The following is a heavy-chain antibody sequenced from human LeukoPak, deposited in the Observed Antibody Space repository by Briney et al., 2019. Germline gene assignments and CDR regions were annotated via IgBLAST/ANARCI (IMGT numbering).Heavy chain of an antibody. D-gene: IGHD6-19*01. CDR3: ARDWDSSGWDSYGMDV. CDR2: IYYSGST. Sequence: SETLSLTCTVSGGSISSSSYYWGWIRQPPGKGLEWIGSIYYSGSTYYNPSLKSRVTISVDTSKNQFSLKLSSVTAADTAVYYCARDWDSSGWDSYGMDVWGQGTTVTVSS. V-gene: IGHV4-39*07. CDR1: GGSISSSSYY. J-gene: IGHJ6*02.